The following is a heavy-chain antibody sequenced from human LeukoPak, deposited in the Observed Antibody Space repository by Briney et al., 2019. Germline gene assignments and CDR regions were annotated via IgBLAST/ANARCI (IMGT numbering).Heavy chain of an antibody. CDR2: IRQDGSEK. D-gene: IGHD3-10*01. CDR1: GFTFSSYW. Sequence: QPGGSLRLSCAASGFTFSSYWMSWVRQAPGKGLEWVANIRQDGSEKYYVDSVKGRFTISRDNAKSSLYLQMNSLRAEDTAVYYCARDWRSYGSGSYYMAYWGQGTLVTVSS. CDR3: ARDWRSYGSGSYYMAY. J-gene: IGHJ4*02. V-gene: IGHV3-7*01.